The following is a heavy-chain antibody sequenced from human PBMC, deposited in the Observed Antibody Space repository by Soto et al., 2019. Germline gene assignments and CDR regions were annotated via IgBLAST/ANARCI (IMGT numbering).Heavy chain of an antibody. D-gene: IGHD1-26*01. V-gene: IGHV3-33*01. Sequence: QVQLVESGGGVVQPGKSLRLSCAASGFTFSSYAMHWVRQAPGKGLEWVSIIWYDGSDADSVKGRFTFSRDNSKNTLFLQMNSLRAEDTAVYYCARSGRWGYDPFDIWGQGTLVTVSS. CDR3: ARSGRWGYDPFDI. CDR1: GFTFSSYA. CDR2: IWYDGS. J-gene: IGHJ3*02.